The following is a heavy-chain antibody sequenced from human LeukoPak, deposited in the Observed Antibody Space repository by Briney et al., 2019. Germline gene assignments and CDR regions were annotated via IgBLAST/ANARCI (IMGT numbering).Heavy chain of an antibody. D-gene: IGHD6-25*01. CDR3: AKNSGYSWQYFFDY. CDR2: ISGGGGTT. J-gene: IGHJ4*02. Sequence: PGGSLRLSCAASGFTFSNSAMSWVRQAPGKGLEWVSAISGGGGTTYYADSVKGRFTISRDNSKNTLYLQMNSLRAEDAAVYCCAKNSGYSWQYFFDYWGQGTLVIVSS. V-gene: IGHV3-23*01. CDR1: GFTFSNSA.